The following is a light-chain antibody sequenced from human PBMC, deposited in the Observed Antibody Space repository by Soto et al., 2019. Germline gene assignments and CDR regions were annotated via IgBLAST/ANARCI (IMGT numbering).Light chain of an antibody. CDR1: SSDVGAYNY. J-gene: IGLJ1*01. CDR3: SSYTSATSYV. Sequence: QSVLTQPASVSGSPGQSITISCTGTSSDVGAYNYDSWYQQYPGEAPKVIIYDVSHRPAGVSNRFSGSKSGNTASLTISGFQSQDESDYYCSSYTSATSYVFGTGTKVPV. CDR2: DVS. V-gene: IGLV2-14*01.